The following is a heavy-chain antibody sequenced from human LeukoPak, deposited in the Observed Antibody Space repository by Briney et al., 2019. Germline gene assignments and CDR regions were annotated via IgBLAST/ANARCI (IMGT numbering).Heavy chain of an antibody. D-gene: IGHD4-17*01. J-gene: IGHJ4*02. CDR2: INPSGGST. CDR1: GYTFIRYY. CDR3: ARGGYGDRIDY. V-gene: IGHV1-46*01. Sequence: ASVKVSCKASGYTFIRYYMHWVRQAPGQGLEWMGIINPSGGSTSYAQRFQGRVTMTRDTSTSTVYMELSRLRSEDTAVYYCARGGYGDRIDYWGQGTLVSVSS.